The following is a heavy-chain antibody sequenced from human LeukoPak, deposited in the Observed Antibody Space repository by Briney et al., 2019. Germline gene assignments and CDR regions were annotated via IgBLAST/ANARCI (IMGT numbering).Heavy chain of an antibody. D-gene: IGHD5-18*01. V-gene: IGHV1-2*02. J-gene: IGHJ4*02. CDR1: GYTFTGYY. Sequence: VASVKVSCKASGYTFTGYYIHWVRQAPGEGLEWMGWTDPESGDTKYAQKFQGRVTMTRDTSITTAYTELSSLGSDDTAVYYCARGDRYSYGPGDWGQGTLVTVSS. CDR3: ARGDRYSYGPGD. CDR2: TDPESGDT.